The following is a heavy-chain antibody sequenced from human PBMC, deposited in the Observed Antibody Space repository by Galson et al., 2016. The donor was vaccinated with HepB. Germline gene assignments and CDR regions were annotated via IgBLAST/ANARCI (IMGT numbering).Heavy chain of an antibody. D-gene: IGHD3-10*01. CDR2: NHYSGNP. CDR3: AGRRGESGTFYY. CDR1: GASISDYY. V-gene: IGHV4-59*01. Sequence: ETLSLTCTVSGASISDYYWSWIRQSPGKGLEWIGYNHYSGNPTYNPSLKSRVTVSVDTSKNQFSLMLSSATAADTAVYYCAGRRGESGTFYYWGQGSLVTVSS. J-gene: IGHJ4*02.